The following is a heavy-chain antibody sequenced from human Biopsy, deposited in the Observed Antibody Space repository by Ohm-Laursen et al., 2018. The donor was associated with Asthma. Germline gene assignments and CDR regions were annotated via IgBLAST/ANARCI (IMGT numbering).Heavy chain of an antibody. Sequence: DTLSLTCAVSNGSISSNFYYWGWIRQPPGKGLEWVGSIHKNGIGYYKSSLKSRLTISVDTSKNQFSLKVTSVTAADTAVYYCARQKLAAAEGPFDLWGQGTMVTVSS. CDR2: IHKNGIG. J-gene: IGHJ3*01. D-gene: IGHD6-13*01. CDR1: NGSISSNFYY. V-gene: IGHV4-39*01. CDR3: ARQKLAAAEGPFDL.